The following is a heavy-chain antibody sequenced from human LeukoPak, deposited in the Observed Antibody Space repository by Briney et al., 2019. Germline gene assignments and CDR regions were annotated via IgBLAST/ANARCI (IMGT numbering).Heavy chain of an antibody. V-gene: IGHV4-31*03. CDR3: ARGVSVYYDSSGYYYFDY. D-gene: IGHD3-22*01. J-gene: IGHJ4*02. CDR1: GDSISSDAFY. Sequence: SETLSLTCTVSGDSISSDAFYWSWVRQHPGKGLKWIGYTYYSGSTSYNPSLKSRPTISVDTSKNQFSLKLRSVTAADTAVYYCARGVSVYYDSSGYYYFDYWGQGTLVTVSS. CDR2: TYYSGST.